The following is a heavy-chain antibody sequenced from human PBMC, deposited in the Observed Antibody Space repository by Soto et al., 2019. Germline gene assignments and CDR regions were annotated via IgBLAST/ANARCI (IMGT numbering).Heavy chain of an antibody. CDR2: ISSSSSYI. CDR3: ASLARLPETYYFDY. J-gene: IGHJ4*02. CDR1: GFTFSSYS. D-gene: IGHD6-6*01. Sequence: PGGSLRLSCAASGFTFSSYSMNWVRQAPGKGLEWVSSISSSSSYIYYADSVKGRFTISRDNAKNSLYLQMNSLRAEDTAVYYCASLARLPETYYFDYWGQGTPVTVS. V-gene: IGHV3-21*01.